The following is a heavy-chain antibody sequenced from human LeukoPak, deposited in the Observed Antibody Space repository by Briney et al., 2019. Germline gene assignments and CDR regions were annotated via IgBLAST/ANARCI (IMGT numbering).Heavy chain of an antibody. CDR3: ARGHSHWTPLYCSSTSCRRGYYFDY. D-gene: IGHD2-2*01. J-gene: IGHJ4*02. CDR2: INHSGST. Sequence: SETLSLTCTVSGGSINTNYYIWGWIRQPPGKGLEWIGEINHSGSTNYNPSLKSRVTISVDTSKNQFSLKLSSVTAADTAVYYCARGHSHWTPLYCSSTSCRRGYYFDYWGQGTLVTVSS. CDR1: GGSINTNYYI. V-gene: IGHV4-39*07.